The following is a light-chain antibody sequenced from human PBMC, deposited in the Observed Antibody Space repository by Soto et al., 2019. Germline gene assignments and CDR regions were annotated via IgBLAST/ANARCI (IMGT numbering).Light chain of an antibody. V-gene: IGKV3-20*01. CDR1: HRVSSGN. CDR2: ATS. Sequence: IVGSQCAGALTLTPGQRATLSCGASHRVSSGNLAWYQQKPGQAPKLLIYATSNRPTGIPARFSGSESGTDFTLTISRLQPEDFAVYYCQHSGSFPRTFGEGTKVDIK. J-gene: IGKJ4*02. CDR3: QHSGSFPRT.